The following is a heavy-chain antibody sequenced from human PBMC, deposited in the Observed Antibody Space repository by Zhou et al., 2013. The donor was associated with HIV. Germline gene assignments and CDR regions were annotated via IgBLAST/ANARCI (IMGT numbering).Heavy chain of an antibody. CDR2: IFPDDSDT. D-gene: IGHD4-17*01. CDR3: VRGFGLRWYPDS. J-gene: IGHJ4*02. Sequence: EVQLVQSGPAMKESGESLKISCKGSGYRFTNYWIAWVRQMPGKGLEWMGIIFPDDSDTRYSPSFQGQVTISADKSINTAYLQWSSLKASDTAMYYCVRGFGLRWYPDSWGQGTLVTVSP. V-gene: IGHV5-51*01. CDR1: GYRFTNYW.